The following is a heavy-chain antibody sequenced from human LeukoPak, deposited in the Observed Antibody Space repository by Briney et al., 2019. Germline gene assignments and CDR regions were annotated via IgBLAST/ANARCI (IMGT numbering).Heavy chain of an antibody. J-gene: IGHJ6*02. CDR3: ARESGVGPKWFGELYDYYYYGMDV. Sequence: ASVKVSCKASGYTFTSYYMHWVRQAPGQGLEWMGIINPSGGSTSYAQKFQGRVTMTRDTSTSTVYMELSSLRSEDTAVYYCARESGVGPKWFGELYDYYYYGMDVWGQGTTVTVSS. V-gene: IGHV1-46*01. D-gene: IGHD3-10*01. CDR1: GYTFTSYY. CDR2: INPSGGST.